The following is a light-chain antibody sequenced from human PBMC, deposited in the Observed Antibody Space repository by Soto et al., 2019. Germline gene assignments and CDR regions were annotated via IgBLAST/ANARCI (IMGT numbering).Light chain of an antibody. J-gene: IGKJ2*01. V-gene: IGKV1-39*01. CDR1: QNINDF. CDR2: AAS. Sequence: DIQMTQSPSSLSASVGDRVTITCRASQNINDFLSWYQQKPGKAPKLLIYAASRLQSGVPSTFSGSGSGPDFTLTISSLQPEDFATYYCQEGFSTPHTFGQGTKVEI. CDR3: QEGFSTPHT.